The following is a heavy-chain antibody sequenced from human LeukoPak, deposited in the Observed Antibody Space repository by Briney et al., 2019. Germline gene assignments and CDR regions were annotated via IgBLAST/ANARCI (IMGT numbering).Heavy chain of an antibody. J-gene: IGHJ4*02. D-gene: IGHD5-24*01. V-gene: IGHV3-48*03. CDR2: IDGPASNI. Sequence: GGSLRLSCTASGFIFSSFSISWVRQAPGKGLEWVSYIDGPASNIYYADSVKGRFTISRDNDKYSVLLQMSSLRAEDTGVYYCTTYGRNGYRGYFWGQGALVTVSS. CDR1: GFIFSSFS. CDR3: TTYGRNGYRGYF.